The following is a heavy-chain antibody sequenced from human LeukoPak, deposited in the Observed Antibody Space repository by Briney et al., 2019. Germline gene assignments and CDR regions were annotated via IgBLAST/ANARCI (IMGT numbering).Heavy chain of an antibody. CDR1: GGSISSYY. CDR3: ARLGEYSYKD. Sequence: SETLSLTCTVSGGSISSYYWSWIRKPPGKGLEWIGYIYYSGSTNYNPSLKSRVTISVDTSKNQFSLKLSSVTAADTAVYYCARLGEYSYKDWGQGTLVTVSS. CDR2: IYYSGST. J-gene: IGHJ4*02. D-gene: IGHD5-18*01. V-gene: IGHV4-59*01.